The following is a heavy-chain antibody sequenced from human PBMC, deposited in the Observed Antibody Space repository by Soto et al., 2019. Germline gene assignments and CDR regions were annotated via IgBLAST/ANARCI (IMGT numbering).Heavy chain of an antibody. CDR1: GFTFNNAW. V-gene: IGHV3-15*01. D-gene: IGHD3-10*01. Sequence: PGGSLRLSFASSGFTFNNAWMSWVRQAPGKGLEWVGRIKKETDGGTTDYAASVKGRFSISRDDSKNTVFLQMNSLRNEDTAVYYGTSVLLWLSYLEKWG. CDR3: TSVLLWLSYLEK. J-gene: IGHJ4*01. CDR2: IKKETDGGTT.